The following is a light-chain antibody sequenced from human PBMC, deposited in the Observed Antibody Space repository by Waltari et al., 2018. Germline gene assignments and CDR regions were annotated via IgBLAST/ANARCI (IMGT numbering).Light chain of an antibody. J-gene: IGKJ1*01. Sequence: DIQMTPSPSTLSASVGDRVPITCRTSQNINSWFAWYQQKPGKAPKLLIYKASSLESGVPSRFSGSGSGTEFTLTITSLQPDDFATYFCQHYNNYSPWTFGQGTKVEVK. V-gene: IGKV1-5*03. CDR2: KAS. CDR1: QNINSW. CDR3: QHYNNYSPWT.